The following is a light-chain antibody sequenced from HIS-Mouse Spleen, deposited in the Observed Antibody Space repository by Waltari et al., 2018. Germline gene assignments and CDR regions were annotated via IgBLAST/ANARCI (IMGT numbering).Light chain of an antibody. CDR1: QSVSSN. J-gene: IGKJ2*01. CDR3: QQYNNWTLYT. Sequence: EIVMTQSPATLSVSPGERATLASRASQSVSSNLAWYQQKPGQAPRLLIYGASTRATGIPARFSGSGSGTEFTLTISSMQSEYFAVYYCQQYNNWTLYTFGQGTKLEIK. V-gene: IGKV3-15*01. CDR2: GAS.